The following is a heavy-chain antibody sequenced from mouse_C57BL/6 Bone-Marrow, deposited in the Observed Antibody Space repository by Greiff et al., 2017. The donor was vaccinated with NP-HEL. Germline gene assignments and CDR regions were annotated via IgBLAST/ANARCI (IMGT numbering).Heavy chain of an antibody. CDR1: GFTFTDYY. Sequence: VQLKESGGGLVQPGGSLSLSCAASGFTFTDYYMSWVRQPPGKALEWLGFIRNKANGYTTEYSASVKGRFTISRDNSQSILYLQMNALRAEDSATYYCARAGTTVVARGFAYWGQGTLVTVSA. CDR2: IRNKANGYTT. D-gene: IGHD1-1*01. CDR3: ARAGTTVVARGFAY. J-gene: IGHJ3*01. V-gene: IGHV7-3*01.